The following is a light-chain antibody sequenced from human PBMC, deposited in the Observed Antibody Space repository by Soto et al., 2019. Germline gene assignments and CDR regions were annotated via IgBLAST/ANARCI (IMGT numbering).Light chain of an antibody. Sequence: ERVMTQSPATLSVSPGERATLCCRASQSVSSNLAWYQQKPGQAPRLLIYDASNRATGIPARFSGSGSGTDFTLTISSLEPEDFAVYYCQQRSNWPPWTFGQGTKVDIK. V-gene: IGKV3-11*01. CDR1: QSVSSN. J-gene: IGKJ1*01. CDR2: DAS. CDR3: QQRSNWPPWT.